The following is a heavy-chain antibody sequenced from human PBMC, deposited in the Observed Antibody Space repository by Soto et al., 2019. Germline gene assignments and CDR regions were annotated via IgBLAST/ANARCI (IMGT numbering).Heavy chain of an antibody. V-gene: IGHV3-21*01. J-gene: IGHJ4*02. CDR3: ARDSYYDILTGYSGLDY. CDR2: ISSSSSYI. Sequence: GGSLRLSCAASGFTFSSYSMNWVRQAPGKGLEWVSSISSSSSYIYYADSVKGRFTISRDNAKNSLYLQMNSLRAEDTAVYYCARDSYYDILTGYSGLDYWGQGTLVTVSS. CDR1: GFTFSSYS. D-gene: IGHD3-9*01.